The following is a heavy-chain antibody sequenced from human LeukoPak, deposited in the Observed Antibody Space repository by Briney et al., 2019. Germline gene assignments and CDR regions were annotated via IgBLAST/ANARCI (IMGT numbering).Heavy chain of an antibody. J-gene: IGHJ4*02. D-gene: IGHD3-22*01. CDR3: ARVWRDYYDSSGFFSPDY. Sequence: ASVKVSCKASGYTLTGYYMRWVRQAPGQGLEWMGWINPNNGGTNYAQKFQGRVTMTRDTSISTAYMELSRLRSDDTAVYYCARVWRDYYDSSGFFSPDYWGQGTLVTVSS. CDR2: INPNNGGT. V-gene: IGHV1-2*02. CDR1: GYTLTGYY.